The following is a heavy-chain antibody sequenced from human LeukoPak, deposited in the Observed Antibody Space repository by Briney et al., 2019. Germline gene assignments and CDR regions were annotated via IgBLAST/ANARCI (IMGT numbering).Heavy chain of an antibody. V-gene: IGHV1-18*01. CDR2: ISAHNGNT. J-gene: IGHJ5*02. Sequence: GASVKVSCKATGYTFTSYGISWVRQAPGQGLEWMGWISAHNGNTNYAQKLQGRVTMTTDTSTSTAYMELRSLRSDDTAVYYCARQPGTTVTSDNWFDPWGQGTLVTASS. CDR3: ARQPGTTVTSDNWFDP. D-gene: IGHD4-11*01. CDR1: GYTFTSYG.